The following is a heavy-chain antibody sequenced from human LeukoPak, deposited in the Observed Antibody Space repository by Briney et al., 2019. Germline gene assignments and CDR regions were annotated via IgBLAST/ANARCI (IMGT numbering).Heavy chain of an antibody. CDR1: GGTFSSYA. J-gene: IGHJ5*02. Sequence: SVKVSCEASGGTFSSYAISWVRQAPGQGLEWMGGIIPIFGTANYAQKFQGRVTITADESTSTAYMELSSLRSEDAAVYYCARVRNYYDSSGYYPDMGWFDPWGQGTLVTVSS. V-gene: IGHV1-69*01. D-gene: IGHD3-22*01. CDR3: ARVRNYYDSSGYYPDMGWFDP. CDR2: IIPIFGTA.